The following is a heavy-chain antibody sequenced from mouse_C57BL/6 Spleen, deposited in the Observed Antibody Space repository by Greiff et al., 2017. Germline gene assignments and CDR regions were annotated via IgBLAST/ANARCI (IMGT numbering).Heavy chain of an antibody. CDR3: ARNDSSSLWYFDG. V-gene: IGHV1-53*01. CDR2: INPSNGGT. CDR1: GYTFTSYW. D-gene: IGHD1-1*01. J-gene: IGHJ1*03. Sequence: QVQLQQPGTELVKPGASVKLSCTASGYTFTSYWMHWVKQRPGQGLEWIGNINPSNGGTNYNEKFKSKVTLTVDKSSSTTYMQLSSLTSEDSAVYYCARNDSSSLWYFDGWGTGTTVTVAS.